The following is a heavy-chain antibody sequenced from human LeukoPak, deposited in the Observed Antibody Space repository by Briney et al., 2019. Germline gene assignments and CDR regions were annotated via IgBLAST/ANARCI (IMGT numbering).Heavy chain of an antibody. J-gene: IGHJ4*02. CDR1: GFSLSSYA. V-gene: IGHV3-30-3*01. D-gene: IGHD1-26*01. CDR3: VRIVGHTTTDF. Sequence: GGSLRLSCEASGFSLSSYAFHWVRQAPGKGLEWVSFVSFDGRNKNYADSVRGRFTISRDNSKNTLYLQMNSVTYEDTAVYFCVRIVGHTTTDFWVQGTIVTVSS. CDR2: VSFDGRNK.